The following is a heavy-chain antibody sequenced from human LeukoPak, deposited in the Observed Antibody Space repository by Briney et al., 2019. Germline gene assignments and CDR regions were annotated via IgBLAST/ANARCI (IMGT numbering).Heavy chain of an antibody. J-gene: IGHJ6*02. CDR2: IIPILGIA. V-gene: IGHV1-69*04. D-gene: IGHD2-15*01. Sequence: SVKVSCTASGGTFSSYAISWVRQAPGQGLEWMGRIIPILGIANYAQKFQGRVTITADKSTSTAYMELSSLRSEDTAVYYCARYCSGGSCLPGFYGMDVWGQGTTVTVSS. CDR1: GGTFSSYA. CDR3: ARYCSGGSCLPGFYGMDV.